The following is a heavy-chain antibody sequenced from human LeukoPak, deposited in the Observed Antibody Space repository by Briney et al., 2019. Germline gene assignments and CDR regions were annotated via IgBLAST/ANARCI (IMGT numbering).Heavy chain of an antibody. D-gene: IGHD4-17*01. CDR3: ARLTTTVTSFDY. CDR1: GFTFSSYA. J-gene: IGHJ4*02. CDR2: ISYDGSNK. V-gene: IGHV3-30-3*01. Sequence: PGGSLRLSCAASGFTFSSYAMHWVRQAPGKGLEWVAVISYDGSNKYYADSVKGRFTISRDNSKNTLYLQMNSLRAEDTAVYYCARLTTTVTSFDYWGQGTLVTVSS.